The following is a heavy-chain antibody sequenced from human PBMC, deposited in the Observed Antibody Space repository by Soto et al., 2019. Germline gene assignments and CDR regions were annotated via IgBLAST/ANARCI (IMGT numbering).Heavy chain of an antibody. Sequence: GGSLRLSCAASGFTFSSYGMHWVRQAPGKGLEWVAVIWYDGSNKYYADSVKGRFTISRDNSKNTLYLQMNSLRAEDTAVYYCARDHRRILGRSKNPHYCGMDVWGQGTTVTVSS. J-gene: IGHJ6*02. D-gene: IGHD3-16*01. V-gene: IGHV3-33*01. CDR1: GFTFSSYG. CDR2: IWYDGSNK. CDR3: ARDHRRILGRSKNPHYCGMDV.